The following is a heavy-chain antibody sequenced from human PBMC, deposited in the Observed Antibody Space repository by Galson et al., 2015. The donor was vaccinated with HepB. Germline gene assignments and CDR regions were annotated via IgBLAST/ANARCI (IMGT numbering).Heavy chain of an antibody. CDR1: GGSFSGYY. CDR3: ALPGSPRAFDI. V-gene: IGHV4-34*01. CDR2: INHSGST. J-gene: IGHJ3*02. D-gene: IGHD1-26*01. Sequence: SETLSLTCAVYGGSFSGYYWSWIRQPPGKGLEWIGEINHSGSTNYNPSLKSRVTISVDTSKNQFSLKLSSVTAADTAVYYCALPGSPRAFDIWGQGTMVTVSS.